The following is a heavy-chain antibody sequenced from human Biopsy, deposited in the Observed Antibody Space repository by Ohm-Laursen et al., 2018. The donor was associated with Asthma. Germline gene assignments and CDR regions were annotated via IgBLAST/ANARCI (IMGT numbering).Heavy chain of an antibody. CDR2: IYSGGTS. CDR3: ARGDSSGWSHYYFDY. V-gene: IGHV3-53*01. J-gene: IGHJ4*02. CDR1: GFTVSRDH. D-gene: IGHD6-19*01. Sequence: GSLRLSCTASGFTVSRDHMFWVRQAPGKGLEWASVIYSGGTSHTADSVRGRFTISRDFSKNTLHLQMHSLRVEDTAVYCCARGDSSGWSHYYFDYWGQGTLVTVSS.